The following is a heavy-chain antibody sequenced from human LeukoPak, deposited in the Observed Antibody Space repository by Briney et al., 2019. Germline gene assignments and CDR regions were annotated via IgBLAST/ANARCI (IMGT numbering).Heavy chain of an antibody. CDR1: GASISTYY. D-gene: IGHD1-14*01. V-gene: IGHV4-59*08. CDR2: ICNSGDTNYSPS. J-gene: IGHJ4*02. CDR3: AGMRITTPTVRTLDY. Sequence: SETLSLTCTVSGASISTYYWTWVRQPPGKRLEWIGNICNSGDTNYSPSNYNPSLKSRATISVDTSKNQFSLKLTSVTAADTAVYYCAGMRITTPTVRTLDYWGQGTLVTVSS.